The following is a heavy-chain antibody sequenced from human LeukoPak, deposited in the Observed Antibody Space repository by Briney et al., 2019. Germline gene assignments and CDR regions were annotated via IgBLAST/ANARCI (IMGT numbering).Heavy chain of an antibody. CDR1: GYTFTTFG. D-gene: IGHD5-18*01. V-gene: IGHV1-18*01. Sequence: ASVKVSCKTSGYTFTTFGINWVRQAPGQGLEWMGWISPYNGNTNYAQKLQGRVTMTTDTSTNTACMELRSLRSDDTAVYYCARDKGRAYSYGYVDYWGQGTLVTVS. J-gene: IGHJ4*02. CDR2: ISPYNGNT. CDR3: ARDKGRAYSYGYVDY.